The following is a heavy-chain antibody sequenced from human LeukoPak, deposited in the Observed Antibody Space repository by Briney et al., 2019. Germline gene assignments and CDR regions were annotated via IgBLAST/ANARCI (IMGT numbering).Heavy chain of an antibody. CDR3: ARGYYFGYSAN. CDR1: GYSISSGYY. V-gene: IGHV4-38-2*02. Sequence: PSETLSLTCTVSGYSISSGYYWGWIRQAPGKGLEWIGNIYHSGNTYYNPSLKSRVTVSMDTSKNQFSLKLSSVTAADTAVYYCARGYYFGYSANWGQGTLVTVSS. J-gene: IGHJ4*02. D-gene: IGHD6-13*01. CDR2: IYHSGNT.